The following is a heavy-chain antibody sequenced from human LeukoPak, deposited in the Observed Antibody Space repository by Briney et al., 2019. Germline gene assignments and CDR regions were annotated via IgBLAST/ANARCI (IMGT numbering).Heavy chain of an antibody. D-gene: IGHD4-17*01. J-gene: IGHJ6*02. Sequence: GASVKVSCRTSGYTFTNYAMHWVRQAPGHRLEWMGWINTGNGHAKYLRKFQGRVTITRDTSASTAYIQLRSLRSEDTAVYYCAGEVLDYGDSVGFGMDVWGQGTTVTVSS. V-gene: IGHV1-3*04. CDR1: GYTFTNYA. CDR3: AGEVLDYGDSVGFGMDV. CDR2: INTGNGHA.